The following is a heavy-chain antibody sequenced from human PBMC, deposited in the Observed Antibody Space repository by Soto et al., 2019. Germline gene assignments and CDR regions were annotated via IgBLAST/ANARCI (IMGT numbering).Heavy chain of an antibody. CDR2: ISAHNGNT. CDR3: ARGRYGDY. CDR1: GCDFTTYG. D-gene: IGHD1-1*01. Sequence: QVHLVQSGAEVKNPGASVKISCKGSGCDFTTYGITWVRQAPGQGLEWMAWISAHNGNTNYAPNLQGRVTVTRDTSTSTAYIELRSLRSDDTAMYYCARGRYGDYWGQGALVTVSS. V-gene: IGHV1-18*01. J-gene: IGHJ4*02.